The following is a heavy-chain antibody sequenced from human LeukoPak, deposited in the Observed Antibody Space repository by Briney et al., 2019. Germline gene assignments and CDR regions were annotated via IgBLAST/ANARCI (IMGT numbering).Heavy chain of an antibody. J-gene: IGHJ5*01. CDR1: GFAFSVYA. CDR2: IIANSGTT. Sequence: GGSLRLSCTASGFAFSVYAMSWLRQPPGKGLEWVSTIIANSGTTSYAASVRGRFTISRDNSKSTLYLQLNTLRADDTATYYCAKPISGGLAVTADWFHPWGQGTLV. D-gene: IGHD6-19*01. V-gene: IGHV3-23*01. CDR3: AKPISGGLAVTADWFHP.